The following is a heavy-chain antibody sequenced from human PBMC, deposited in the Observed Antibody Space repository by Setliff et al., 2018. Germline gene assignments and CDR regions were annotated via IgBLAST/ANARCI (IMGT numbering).Heavy chain of an antibody. CDR3: AREPTRTGGFYYLDV. CDR2: IYSSGST. Sequence: SETLSLTCTISGDSISNYYWSWIRQPPGKGLEWIGYIYSSGSTNYNPSLKSRVAISRDTSTNQLSLELRSVTAADTAVYYCAREPTRTGGFYYLDVWGEGTTVTVSS. CDR1: GDSISNYY. D-gene: IGHD2-2*01. V-gene: IGHV4-4*08. J-gene: IGHJ6*03.